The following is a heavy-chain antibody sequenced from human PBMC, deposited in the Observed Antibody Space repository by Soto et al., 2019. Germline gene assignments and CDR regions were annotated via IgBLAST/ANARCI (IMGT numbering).Heavy chain of an antibody. CDR1: GYSFTSYG. CDR2: ISAYNGNK. Sequence: GASVKVSCKASGYSFTSYGISWVRQAPGQGLEWMGWISAYNGNKKYAQKLQGRVTMTTDTSTSTAYMELRSLRSDDTAVYYCARDLGQQPVDYWGQGTLVTVSS. V-gene: IGHV1-18*01. D-gene: IGHD6-13*01. CDR3: ARDLGQQPVDY. J-gene: IGHJ4*02.